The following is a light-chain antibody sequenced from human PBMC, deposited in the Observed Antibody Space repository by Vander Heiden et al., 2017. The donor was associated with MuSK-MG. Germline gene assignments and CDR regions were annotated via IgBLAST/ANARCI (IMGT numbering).Light chain of an antibody. CDR1: QSISSY. Sequence: DIHMTQSPSSLSASVGDRVTITCRASQSISSYLNWYQQKPGKAPKLMIYAASSLQSGVPSRFSGSGSGKDFTLTSSRLQEEDFANYYCQQCYSTHPFGQGTKVEIK. CDR2: AAS. CDR3: QQCYSTHP. J-gene: IGKJ1*01. V-gene: IGKV1-39*01.